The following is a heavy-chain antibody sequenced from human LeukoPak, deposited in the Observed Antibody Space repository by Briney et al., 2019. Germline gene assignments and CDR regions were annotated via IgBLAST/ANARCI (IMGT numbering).Heavy chain of an antibody. CDR2: IIPIFGTA. CDR3: ARTGPYYYDSSGYFKTDY. V-gene: IGHV1-69*05. J-gene: IGHJ4*02. D-gene: IGHD3-22*01. CDR1: GGTFSSYA. Sequence: GSSVKVSCKASGGTFSSYAISWVRQAPGQGLEWMGRIIPIFGTANYAQKFQGRVPITTDESTSTAYMELSSLRSEDTAVYYCARTGPYYYDSSGYFKTDYWGQGTLVTVSS.